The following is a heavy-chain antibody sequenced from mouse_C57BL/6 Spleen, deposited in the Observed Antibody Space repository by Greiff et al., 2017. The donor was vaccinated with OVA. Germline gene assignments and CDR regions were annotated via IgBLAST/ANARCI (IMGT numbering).Heavy chain of an antibody. CDR1: GYTFTSYG. CDR2: IYPRSGNT. Sequence: VQLQESGAELARPGASVKLSCKASGYTFTSYGISWVKQRTGQGLEWIGEIYPRSGNTYYNEKFKGKATLTADKSSSTAYMELRSLTSEDSAVYFCARSQFDRYFDVWGTGTTVTVSS. CDR3: ARSQFDRYFDV. J-gene: IGHJ1*03. V-gene: IGHV1-81*01.